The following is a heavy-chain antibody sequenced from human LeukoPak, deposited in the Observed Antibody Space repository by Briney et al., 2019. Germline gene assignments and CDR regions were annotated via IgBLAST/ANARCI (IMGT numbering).Heavy chain of an antibody. CDR2: ISGGGGST. Sequence: PGGSLRLSCAASGFTFSSYSMNWVRQAPGKGLEWVSAISGGGGSTYYADSVKGRFTISRDNSKSTLYLQMNSLRADDTAVYYCAKAGSSGYYYFDYWGQGTLVTVSS. V-gene: IGHV3-23*01. CDR3: AKAGSSGYYYFDY. J-gene: IGHJ4*02. D-gene: IGHD3-22*01. CDR1: GFTFSSYS.